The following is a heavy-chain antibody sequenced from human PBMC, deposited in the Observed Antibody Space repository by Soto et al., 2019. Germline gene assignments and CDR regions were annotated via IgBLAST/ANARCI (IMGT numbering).Heavy chain of an antibody. J-gene: IGHJ6*02. CDR3: SGEEVVTQGYYYYYYGMDV. V-gene: IGHV3-30-3*01. CDR2: ISYDGSNK. D-gene: IGHD3-22*01. Sequence: QVQLVESWGVVVQPGRSLRLSCAASGFTCSSYAMHWVRQAPGKGLEWVAVISYDGSNKYYADSVKGRFTISRDNSKNPLYLQMNSLRAEDTAVYYCSGEEVVTQGYYYYYYGMDVWGQGTPVTVSS. CDR1: GFTCSSYA.